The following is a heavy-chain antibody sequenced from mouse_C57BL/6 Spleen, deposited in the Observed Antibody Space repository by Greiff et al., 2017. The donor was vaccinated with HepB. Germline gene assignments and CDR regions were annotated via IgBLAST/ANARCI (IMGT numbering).Heavy chain of an antibody. CDR2: IDPSDSYT. CDR1: GYTFTSYW. D-gene: IGHD1-1*01. V-gene: IGHV1-50*01. J-gene: IGHJ2*01. Sequence: QVQLQQPGAELVKPGASVKLSCKASGYTFTSYWMQWVKQRPGQGLEWIGEIDPSDSYTNYNQKFKGKATLTVDTSSSTAYMQLSSLTSEDSAVYYCARDYGSSFDYWGQGTPLTVSS. CDR3: ARDYGSSFDY.